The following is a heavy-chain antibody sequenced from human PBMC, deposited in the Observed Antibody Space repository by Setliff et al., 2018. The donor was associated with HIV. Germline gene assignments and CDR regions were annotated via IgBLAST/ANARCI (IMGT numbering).Heavy chain of an antibody. CDR3: AKDRYYDSSGSPFDY. Sequence: GGSLRLSCVASGFTFSSYAMGWVRQAPGKGLEWVSTIGAVGGPTHYAESVKGRFTISKDNSKNTLYLQMNSLRAEDTAVYYCAKDRYYDSSGSPFDYWGQGTLVTVSS. CDR2: IGAVGGPT. V-gene: IGHV3-23*01. J-gene: IGHJ4*02. CDR1: GFTFSSYA. D-gene: IGHD3-22*01.